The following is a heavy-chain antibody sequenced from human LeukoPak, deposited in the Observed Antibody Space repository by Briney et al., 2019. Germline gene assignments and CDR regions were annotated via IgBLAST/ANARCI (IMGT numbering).Heavy chain of an antibody. CDR1: GYTFTTYA. D-gene: IGHD1-26*01. CDR3: ARDGSYSPRCWFDP. J-gene: IGHJ5*02. Sequence: ASVKVSCKASGYTFTTYAMNWVRQAPGQGLEWMGWINTNTGNPTYAQGFTGRFVFSLDTSVSTAYLQISSLKAEDTAVYYCARDGSYSPRCWFDPWGQGTLDTVSS. CDR2: INTNTGNP. V-gene: IGHV7-4-1*02.